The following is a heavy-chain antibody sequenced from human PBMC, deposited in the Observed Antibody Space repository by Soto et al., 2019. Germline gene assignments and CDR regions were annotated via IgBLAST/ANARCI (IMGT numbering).Heavy chain of an antibody. CDR1: GFNFNSHA. J-gene: IGHJ6*02. CDR2: ISANIIST. Sequence: EVQLLESGGGLVQPGGSLRLSCAASGFNFNSHAMTWVRQAPGKGLEWVSTISANIISTYYADSVKGRFTISRDNSKNTLYLQMSSLGVEDTAVYHCARVDTPTVRVGMDVWGQGTTVTVSS. CDR3: ARVDTPTVRVGMDV. V-gene: IGHV3-23*01. D-gene: IGHD2-15*01.